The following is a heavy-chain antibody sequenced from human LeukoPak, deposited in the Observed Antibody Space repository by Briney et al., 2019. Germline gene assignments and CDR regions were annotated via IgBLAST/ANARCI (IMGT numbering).Heavy chain of an antibody. J-gene: IGHJ6*02. D-gene: IGHD2-8*01. CDR3: ARALMVYAPEMDV. V-gene: IGHV4-34*01. CDR1: GGSFSGYY. CDR2: INHSGST. Sequence: SETLSLTCAVYGGSFSGYYWSWIRQPPGKGLEWIGEINHSGSTNHNPSLKSRVTISVDTSKNQFSLKLSSVTAADTAVYYCARALMVYAPEMDVWGQGTTVTVSS.